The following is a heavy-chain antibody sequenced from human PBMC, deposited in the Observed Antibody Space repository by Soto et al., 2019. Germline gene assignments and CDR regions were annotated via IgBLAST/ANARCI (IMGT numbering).Heavy chain of an antibody. D-gene: IGHD6-6*01. CDR3: AKSGAIAALEP. Sequence: EVQLLESGGGLVQPGGSLRLSCATSGLTFSNYAMSWVRQAPGKGLEWVSGTRGSGGSTYYADSVKGRFTISRDNSKNTLYLQMNSLRAADTAVYYCAKSGAIAALEPWGQGTLVTVSS. J-gene: IGHJ5*02. V-gene: IGHV3-23*01. CDR2: TRGSGGST. CDR1: GLTFSNYA.